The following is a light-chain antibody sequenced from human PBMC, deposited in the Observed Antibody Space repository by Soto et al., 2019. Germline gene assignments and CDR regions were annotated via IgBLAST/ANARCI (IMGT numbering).Light chain of an antibody. CDR3: QQYNTYPWT. Sequence: DIQMTQSPSTLSGSVGDSVTIPCRASQTISSWLAWYQQKPGKAPKLLIYKASTLKSGVPSRFSGSGSGTEFTLTISSLQPDDFATYYCQQYNTYPWTFGQGTKVDIK. CDR2: KAS. V-gene: IGKV1-5*03. CDR1: QTISSW. J-gene: IGKJ1*01.